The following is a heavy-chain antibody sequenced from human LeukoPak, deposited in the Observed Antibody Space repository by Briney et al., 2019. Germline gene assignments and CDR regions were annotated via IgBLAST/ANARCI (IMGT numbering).Heavy chain of an antibody. J-gene: IGHJ3*02. V-gene: IGHV4-34*01. CDR1: GGSFSGYY. CDR2: INHSGST. Sequence: SETLSLTCAVYGGSFSGYYWSWIRQPPGKGLEWIGEINHSGSTNYNPSLKSRVTISVDTSKNQFSLKLSSVTAADTAVYYCARAYRWELLPYAFDIWGQGTMVTVSS. D-gene: IGHD1-26*01. CDR3: ARAYRWELLPYAFDI.